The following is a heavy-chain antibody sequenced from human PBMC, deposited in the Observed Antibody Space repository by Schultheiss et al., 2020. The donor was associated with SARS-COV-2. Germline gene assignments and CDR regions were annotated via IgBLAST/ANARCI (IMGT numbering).Heavy chain of an antibody. CDR3: ARIGRMVREIARRGFDY. J-gene: IGHJ4*02. D-gene: IGHD3-10*01. Sequence: SQTLSLTCTVSGGSVCSGSYYWSWIRQPPGKGLEWIGYIHYSGSTNYNPSLKSRVTISVDTSKNQFSLKLSSVTAADTAVYYCARIGRMVREIARRGFDYWGQGTLVTVSS. CDR1: GGSVCSGSYY. V-gene: IGHV4-61*01. CDR2: IHYSGST.